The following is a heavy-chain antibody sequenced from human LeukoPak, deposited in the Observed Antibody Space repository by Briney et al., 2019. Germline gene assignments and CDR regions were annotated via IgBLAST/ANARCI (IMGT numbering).Heavy chain of an antibody. J-gene: IGHJ6*03. CDR1: GGTFSSYA. CDR3: ARSTNHIVVVPAATYYYYYMDV. V-gene: IGHV1-69*05. Sequence: GPSVKVSCKASGGTFSSYAISWVRQAPGQGLEWMGGIIPIFGTANYAQKFQGRVTITTDESTSTAYMELSSLRSEDTAVYYCARSTNHIVVVPAATYYYYYMDVWGKGTTVTVSS. CDR2: IIPIFGTA. D-gene: IGHD2-2*01.